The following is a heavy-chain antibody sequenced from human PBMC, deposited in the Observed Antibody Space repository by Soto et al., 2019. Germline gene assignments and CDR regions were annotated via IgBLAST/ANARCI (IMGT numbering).Heavy chain of an antibody. Sequence: QVQLVQSGAEVKKPGASVKVSCKASGYTFTSYGISWVRQAPGQGLVWMGWISAYNGNTNYAQKLQGRVTMTTDTSTRTAYMELRSLRSDDTAVYYCARDDVFLRSGAGEGNFDYWGQGTLVTVSS. CDR1: GYTFTSYG. D-gene: IGHD3-16*01. CDR2: ISAYNGNT. V-gene: IGHV1-18*01. CDR3: ARDDVFLRSGAGEGNFDY. J-gene: IGHJ4*02.